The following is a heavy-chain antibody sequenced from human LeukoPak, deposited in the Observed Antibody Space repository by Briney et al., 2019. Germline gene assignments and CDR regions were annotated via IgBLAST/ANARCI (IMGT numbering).Heavy chain of an antibody. CDR2: FIAILGTA. CDR3: VPTAGYSSGWYNFVY. Sequence: SVKLSCKATGGTFSSYAISWGRHSPGQGLEWMGGFIAILGTANDAQKFQGRVTITTDESTSTAYMELSSLRSEDTAVYYCVPTAGYSSGWYNFVYWGQGTLVTVSS. J-gene: IGHJ4*02. V-gene: IGHV1-69*05. CDR1: GGTFSSYA. D-gene: IGHD6-19*01.